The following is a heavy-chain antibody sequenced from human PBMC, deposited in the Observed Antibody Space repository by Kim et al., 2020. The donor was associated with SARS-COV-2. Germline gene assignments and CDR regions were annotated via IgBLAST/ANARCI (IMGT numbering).Heavy chain of an antibody. J-gene: IGHJ5*02. V-gene: IGHV1-2*06. D-gene: IGHD6-6*01. CDR2: INPNSGGT. CDR3: ASSSGVSSSSYLAARPTYKNNWFDP. CDR1: GYTFTGYY. Sequence: ASVKVSCKASGYTFTGYYMHWVRQAPGQGLEWMGRINPNSGGTNYAQKFQGRVTMTRDTSISTAYMELSRLRSDDTAVYYCASSSGVSSSSYLAARPTYKNNWFDPWGQGTLVTVSS.